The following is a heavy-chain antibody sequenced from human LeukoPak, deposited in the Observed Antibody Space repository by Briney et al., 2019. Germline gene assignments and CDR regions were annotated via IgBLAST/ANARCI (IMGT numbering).Heavy chain of an antibody. CDR3: ARHRRAARGHFDY. D-gene: IGHD6-6*01. V-gene: IGHV4-59*08. CDR2: IYYSGST. CDR1: GGSISSYY. Sequence: SETLSLTCTVSGGSISSYYWSWIRQPPGKGLEWIGYIYYSGSTNHNPSLKSRITISVDTSKNQFSLKLSSVTAADTAVYYCARHRRAARGHFDYWGQGTLVTVSS. J-gene: IGHJ4*02.